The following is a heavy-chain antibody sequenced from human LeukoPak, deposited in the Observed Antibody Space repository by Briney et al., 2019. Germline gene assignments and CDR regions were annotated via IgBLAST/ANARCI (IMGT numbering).Heavy chain of an antibody. Sequence: GGSLRLSCAAPGFTFTAYSMTWVRQAPGRGLEWVARIKEDGTDIHYVDSVKGRFTISRDNAKNSVYQQMNSLRAEDTAVYYCAREWWYLDYWGQGTLVTASS. V-gene: IGHV3-7*05. CDR1: GFTFTAYS. CDR2: IKEDGTDI. D-gene: IGHD2-15*01. J-gene: IGHJ4*02. CDR3: AREWWYLDY.